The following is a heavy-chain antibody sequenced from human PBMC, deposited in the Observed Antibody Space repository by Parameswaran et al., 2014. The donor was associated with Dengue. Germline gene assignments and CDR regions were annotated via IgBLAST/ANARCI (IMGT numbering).Heavy chain of an antibody. CDR3: ARSGPRGSGWYRSDGWTYDY. J-gene: IGHJ4*02. Sequence: WIRQPPGKGLEWIGSIYYSGSTYYNPSLKSRVTISVDTSKNQFSLKLSSVTAADTAVYYCARSGPRGSGWYRSDGWTYDYWGQGTLVTVSS. CDR2: IYYSGST. D-gene: IGHD6-19*01. V-gene: IGHV4-39*07.